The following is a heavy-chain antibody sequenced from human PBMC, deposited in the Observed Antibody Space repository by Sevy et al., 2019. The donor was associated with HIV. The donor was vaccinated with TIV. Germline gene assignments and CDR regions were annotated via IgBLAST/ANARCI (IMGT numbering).Heavy chain of an antibody. J-gene: IGHJ5*02. CDR2: IYSGGST. CDR1: GFTVSSSY. CDR3: ARGRGVFGAVAINWFDP. D-gene: IGHD3-3*01. V-gene: IGHV3-53*01. Sequence: GGSLRLSCAASGFTVSSSYMTWVGQPPGKGLEWVSVIYSGGSTYYADSVKGRFTISRDNSKNTLYLQMNNLRADDTAVYYCARGRGVFGAVAINWFDPWGQGPLVTVSS.